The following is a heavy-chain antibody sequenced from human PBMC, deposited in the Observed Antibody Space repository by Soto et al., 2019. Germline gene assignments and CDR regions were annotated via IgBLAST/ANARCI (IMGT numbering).Heavy chain of an antibody. CDR2: ISLTGGSV. CDR3: AKVIRRDAYGAFDV. CDR1: GFTFNTYA. V-gene: IGHV3-23*01. Sequence: GGSLRLSCAASGFTFNTYAMTWVRQPPGKGLEWVSSISLTGGSVYDADSVRGRFTISRDNSKNILYLQMTSLRVEDTAKYFCAKVIRRDAYGAFDVWGQGTMVTVSS. D-gene: IGHD4-17*01. J-gene: IGHJ3*01.